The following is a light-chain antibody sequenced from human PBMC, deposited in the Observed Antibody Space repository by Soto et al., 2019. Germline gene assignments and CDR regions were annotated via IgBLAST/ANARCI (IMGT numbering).Light chain of an antibody. V-gene: IGLV2-23*02. CDR1: SSDVGSYNL. Sequence: QSALTQPASVSGSPGQSITISCTGTSSDVGSYNLVSWYQQHPGKAPKIMIYEVSKRPSGVSNRFSGSKSGNTASLTISGLQAEDEADYYCCSYAGSSTFDVVFGGGTQLTVL. CDR3: CSYAGSSTFDVV. CDR2: EVS. J-gene: IGLJ2*01.